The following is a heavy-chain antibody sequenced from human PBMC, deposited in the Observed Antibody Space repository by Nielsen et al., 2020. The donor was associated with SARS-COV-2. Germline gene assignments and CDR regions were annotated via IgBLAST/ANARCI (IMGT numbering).Heavy chain of an antibody. CDR1: GFTFSSHW. D-gene: IGHD1-26*01. V-gene: IGHV3-7*01. J-gene: IGHJ6*02. CDR2: IKHDGSEQ. Sequence: GESLKISCAASGFTFSSHWMSWVRQAPGKGLEWLANIKHDGSEQYYVDSVKGRFTMSRDNAKNLLYLQMNSLRDDDTAVYYCARDRRVGANQVNYYGMDVWGQGTTVTVSS. CDR3: ARDRRVGANQVNYYGMDV.